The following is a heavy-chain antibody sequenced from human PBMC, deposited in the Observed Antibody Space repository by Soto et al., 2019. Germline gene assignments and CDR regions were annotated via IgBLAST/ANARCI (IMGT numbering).Heavy chain of an antibody. J-gene: IGHJ4*02. D-gene: IGHD1-26*01. CDR1: GFTFSSHA. V-gene: IGHV3-30-3*01. CDR2: ISSDGSNK. CDR3: AGDDEGGSDCDLGY. Sequence: QVQLVESGGGVVQPGRSLRLSCAVSGFTFSSHAMHWVRQAPGKGLEWVTLISSDGSNKYYADSVKGRLTTSRDNSKNTMYLQMNSLRVEDTAVYYCAGDDEGGSDCDLGYWGQGALVTVSS.